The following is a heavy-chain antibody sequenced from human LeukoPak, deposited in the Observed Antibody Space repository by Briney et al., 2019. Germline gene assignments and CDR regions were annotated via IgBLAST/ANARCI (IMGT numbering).Heavy chain of an antibody. CDR1: GYTFTSYG. D-gene: IGHD3-10*01. CDR2: ISAYNGNT. J-gene: IGHJ6*03. V-gene: IGHV1-18*01. Sequence: ASVKVSCKASGYTFTSYGISWVRQAPGQGLEWMGWISAYNGNTNYAQKLQGRVTMTTDTSTSTAYMELRSLRSDDTAVYYCARDGWFGPREYYYMDAWGKGTTVTVSS. CDR3: ARDGWFGPREYYYMDA.